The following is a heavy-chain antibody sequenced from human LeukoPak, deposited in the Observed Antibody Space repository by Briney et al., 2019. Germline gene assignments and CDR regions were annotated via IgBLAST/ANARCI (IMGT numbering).Heavy chain of an antibody. V-gene: IGHV4-34*01. CDR3: ARSGFGESLDY. J-gene: IGHJ4*02. D-gene: IGHD3-10*01. CDR1: GGSFSGYY. Sequence: SETLSLTCAVYGGSFSGYYWSWIRQPPGKGLEWIGEINHSGSTNYNPSLKSRVTISVDKSKNQFSLKLSSLTAADTAVYYCARSGFGESLDYWGQGTLVTVSS. CDR2: INHSGST.